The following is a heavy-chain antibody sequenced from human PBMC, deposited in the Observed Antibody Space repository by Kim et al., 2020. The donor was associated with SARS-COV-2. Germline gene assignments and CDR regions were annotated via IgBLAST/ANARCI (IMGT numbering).Heavy chain of an antibody. Sequence: AQKFQGRVTITADESTSTAYMELSSLRSEDTAVYYCARVHDYGDSGGFDYWGQGTLVTVSS. J-gene: IGHJ4*02. V-gene: IGHV1-69*01. D-gene: IGHD4-17*01. CDR3: ARVHDYGDSGGFDY.